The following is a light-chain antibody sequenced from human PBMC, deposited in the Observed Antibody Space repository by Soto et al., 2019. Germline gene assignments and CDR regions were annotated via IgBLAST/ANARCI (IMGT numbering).Light chain of an antibody. V-gene: IGKV1-5*01. CDR3: QQYNSYPYT. CDR2: DAS. J-gene: IGKJ2*01. Sequence: DIQMTQSPSTVSASVGDGVTITCRASQSISTWLAWYQQKPGKAPNLLIYDASTLESGGPSGFSGSGSGTECTLTISCLQPDDSATYYCQQYNSYPYTFGQGTKLEIK. CDR1: QSISTW.